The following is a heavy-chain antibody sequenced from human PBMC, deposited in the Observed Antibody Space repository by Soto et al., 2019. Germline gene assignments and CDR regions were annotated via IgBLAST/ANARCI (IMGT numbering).Heavy chain of an antibody. CDR3: ARGGNWNDVGSSNWFDP. V-gene: IGHV3-13*01. CDR2: IGTAGDT. CDR1: GFTFSSYD. J-gene: IGHJ5*02. D-gene: IGHD1-1*01. Sequence: GGSLRLSCAACGFTFSSYDMHWVRQATGKGLEWVSAIGTAGDTYYPGSVKGRFTISRENAKNSLYLQMNSLRAGDTAVYYCARGGNWNDVGSSNWFDPWGQGTLVTVSS.